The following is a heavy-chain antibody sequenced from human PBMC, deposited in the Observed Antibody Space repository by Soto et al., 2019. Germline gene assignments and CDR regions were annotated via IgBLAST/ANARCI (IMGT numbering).Heavy chain of an antibody. CDR1: GFSFSGYA. V-gene: IGHV3-23*01. CDR2: ISGSGATT. J-gene: IGHJ4*01. CDR3: ANAGGGYTKWHFDS. D-gene: IGHD5-12*01. Sequence: EVQLLESGGGSVQPGGSLRLSCAASGFSFSGYAMAWIRQAPGKGLEWVSGISGSGATTYYADSVKGRCTISRDNSENTLSLQVNRLSAEDTAVYYCANAGGGYTKWHFDSWGHGSLVTVSS.